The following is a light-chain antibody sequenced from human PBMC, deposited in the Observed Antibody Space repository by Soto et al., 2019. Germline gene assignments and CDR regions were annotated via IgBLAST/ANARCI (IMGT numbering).Light chain of an antibody. CDR2: ERS. Sequence: QSVLTQPPSASGSPGQSVTISCSGTKNDIGVYDFVSWYQHHPGKAPRLIIYERSKRPSGVSDRFSGSKSGNTASLTISGLQAEDEADYYCCSFTSSNTHVFGAGTKLTVL. J-gene: IGLJ1*01. V-gene: IGLV2-8*01. CDR1: KNDIGVYDF. CDR3: CSFTSSNTHV.